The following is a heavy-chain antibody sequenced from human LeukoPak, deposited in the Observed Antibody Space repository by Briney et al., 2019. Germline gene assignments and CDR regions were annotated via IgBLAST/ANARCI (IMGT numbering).Heavy chain of an antibody. V-gene: IGHV1-8*01. CDR3: ARVTSGMRYNRFDP. D-gene: IGHD2-2*01. CDR2: IHPRSGYS. CDR1: GYTFTDYD. J-gene: IGHJ5*02. Sequence: ASVKVSCKTSGYTFTDYDVNWVRQAPGQGLAWMGYIHPRSGYSESAQRFQGRLSMTRDVSTDTAYMELSTLTSDDTAVYYCARVTSGMRYNRFDPWGQGTLIIVSS.